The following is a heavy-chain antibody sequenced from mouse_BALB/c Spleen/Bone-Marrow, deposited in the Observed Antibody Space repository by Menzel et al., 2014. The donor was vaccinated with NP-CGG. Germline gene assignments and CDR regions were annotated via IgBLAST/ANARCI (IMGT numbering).Heavy chain of an antibody. J-gene: IGHJ2*01. D-gene: IGHD2-4*01. V-gene: IGHV5-9-3*01. Sequence: EVQLVESGGGLVKPGGSLKLSCAASGFTFSSYAMSWVRQTPEKRLEWVATISSGGSYTYYPDSVKGRFTISRDNAKNTLYLQMSSLRSEDTAMYYCARHGITRLLGYWGQGTTLTVSS. CDR2: ISSGGSYT. CDR3: ARHGITRLLGY. CDR1: GFTFSSYA.